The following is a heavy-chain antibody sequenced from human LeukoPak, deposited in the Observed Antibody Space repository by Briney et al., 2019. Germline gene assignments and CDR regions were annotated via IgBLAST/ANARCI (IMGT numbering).Heavy chain of an antibody. CDR3: ARDQGVCSGGSCYPNFDY. D-gene: IGHD2-15*01. CDR1: GGTFSSYA. Sequence: SVKVSCKASGGTFSSYAISWVRQAPGQGLEWMGRIIPILGIANYAQKFQGRVTITADKSTSTAYMELSSLRSEDTAVYYCARDQGVCSGGSCYPNFDYWGQGALVTVSS. J-gene: IGHJ4*02. V-gene: IGHV1-69*04. CDR2: IIPILGIA.